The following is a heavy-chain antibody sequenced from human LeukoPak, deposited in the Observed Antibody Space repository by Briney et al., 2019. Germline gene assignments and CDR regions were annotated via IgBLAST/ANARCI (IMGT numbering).Heavy chain of an antibody. CDR3: ARVLIRRHYESSGYYYDDP. CDR1: GYTFTGYY. CDR2: INPNSGGT. V-gene: IGHV1-2*02. D-gene: IGHD3-22*01. Sequence: ASVKVSCKASGYTFTGYYMHWVRQAPGQGLEWMGWINPNSGGTNYAQKFQGRVTMTRGTSISTAYMELSRLRSDDTAVYYCARVLIRRHYESSGYYYDDPWGQGTLVTVSS. J-gene: IGHJ5*02.